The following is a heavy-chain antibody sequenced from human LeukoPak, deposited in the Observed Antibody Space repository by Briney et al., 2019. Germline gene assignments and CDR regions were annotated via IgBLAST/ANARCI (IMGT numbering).Heavy chain of an antibody. CDR3: ARDNWNYGSSMDV. CDR1: GFTVSSNY. D-gene: IGHD1-7*01. V-gene: IGHV3-53*01. CDR2: IYSGGST. J-gene: IGHJ6*02. Sequence: GGSLRLSCAASGFTVSSNYMSWVRQAPGKGLEWVSVIYSGGSTYYADSVEGRFTISRDNSKNTLYLQMNSLRAEDTAVYYCARDNWNYGSSMDVWGQGTTVTVSS.